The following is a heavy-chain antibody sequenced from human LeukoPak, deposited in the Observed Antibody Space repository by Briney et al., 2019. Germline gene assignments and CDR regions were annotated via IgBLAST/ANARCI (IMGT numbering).Heavy chain of an antibody. CDR2: ISAYNGNT. CDR1: GGTFSSYA. CDR3: ARELSGYDPYLDY. J-gene: IGHJ4*02. D-gene: IGHD5-12*01. Sequence: ASVKVSCKASGGTFSSYAISWVRQAPGQGLEWMGWISAYNGNTNYAQKLQGRVTMTTDTSTSTAYMELRSLRSDDTAVYYCARELSGYDPYLDYWGQGTLVTVSS. V-gene: IGHV1-18*01.